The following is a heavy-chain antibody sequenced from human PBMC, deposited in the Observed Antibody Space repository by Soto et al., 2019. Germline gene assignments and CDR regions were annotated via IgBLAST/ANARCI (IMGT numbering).Heavy chain of an antibody. V-gene: IGHV3-15*07. D-gene: IGHD3-22*01. Sequence: GGSLRLSCAASGFTFSNAWRNWVRQAPGKGLEWVGRIKSKTDGGTTDYAAPVKGRFTISRDDSKNTLYLQMNSLKTEDTAVYYCTTDPLYDSSGYTAFDYWGQGTLVTVSS. CDR3: TTDPLYDSSGYTAFDY. CDR2: IKSKTDGGTT. CDR1: GFTFSNAW. J-gene: IGHJ4*02.